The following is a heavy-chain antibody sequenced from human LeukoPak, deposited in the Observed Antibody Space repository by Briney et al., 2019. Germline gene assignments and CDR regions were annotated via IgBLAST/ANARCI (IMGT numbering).Heavy chain of an antibody. Sequence: PSETLSLTCTVSGGSVSSGSYYWSWIRQPPGKGLEWIGYIYYSGSTNYNPSLKSRVTISVDTSKNQFSLKLSSVTAADTAVYYCAGDGYNYNLDYWGQGTLVTVSS. V-gene: IGHV4-61*01. J-gene: IGHJ4*02. CDR2: IYYSGST. CDR1: GGSVSSGSYY. CDR3: AGDGYNYNLDY. D-gene: IGHD5-24*01.